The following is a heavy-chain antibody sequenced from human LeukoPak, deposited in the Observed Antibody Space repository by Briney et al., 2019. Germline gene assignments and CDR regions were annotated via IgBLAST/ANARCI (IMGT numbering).Heavy chain of an antibody. Sequence: ASVKVSCKASGYTFTGYYMHWVRQAPGQGLEWMGWISAYNGNTNYAQKLQGRVTMTTDTSTSTAYMELRSLGSDDTAVYYCARDIQLWPGDFDYWGQGTLVTVSS. CDR2: ISAYNGNT. D-gene: IGHD5-18*01. V-gene: IGHV1-18*04. CDR1: GYTFTGYY. CDR3: ARDIQLWPGDFDY. J-gene: IGHJ4*02.